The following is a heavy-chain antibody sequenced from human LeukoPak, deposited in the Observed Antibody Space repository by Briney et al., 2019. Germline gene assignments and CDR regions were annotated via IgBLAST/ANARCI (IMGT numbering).Heavy chain of an antibody. CDR1: GFTVSYNY. Sequence: PGRSLRLSCAASGFTVSYNYMNWVRQAPGKGLEWVSSISYTGTYIYYADSVKGRFTISRDNAQNSLYLQMNSLRAEDTAIYYCVRDRGTYRPVDYWGQGTLVTVSS. J-gene: IGHJ4*02. D-gene: IGHD1-26*01. V-gene: IGHV3-21*04. CDR3: VRDRGTYRPVDY. CDR2: ISYTGTYI.